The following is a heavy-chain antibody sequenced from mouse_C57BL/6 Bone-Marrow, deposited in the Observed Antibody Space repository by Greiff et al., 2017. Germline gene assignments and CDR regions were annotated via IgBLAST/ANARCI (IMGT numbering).Heavy chain of an antibody. V-gene: IGHV1-69*01. D-gene: IGHD1-1*01. J-gene: IGHJ3*01. CDR1: GYTFTSYW. CDR2: IDPSDSST. Sequence: QVQLQQPGAELVMPGASVKLSCKASGYTFTSYWMHWVKQRPGQGLEWIGEIDPSDSSTNYNQKFKGKSTLTVDKSSSTAYMQLSSLTSEDSAVYYCARDYYGSSFWFAYWGQGTLVTVSA. CDR3: ARDYYGSSFWFAY.